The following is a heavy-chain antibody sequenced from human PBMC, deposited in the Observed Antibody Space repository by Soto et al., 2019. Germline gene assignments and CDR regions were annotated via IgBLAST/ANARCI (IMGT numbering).Heavy chain of an antibody. Sequence: QVQLVESGGGVVQPGRSLGLSCAASGFTFNTYGMHWVRQTPGKGLEWVAAISYDGINKYYVDSVKGRFTISRDNSKNPLYVQMNSLRAEETALYYCARSPQPTRGIHWYFDLWGRGILVTVSS. D-gene: IGHD1-26*01. J-gene: IGHJ2*01. CDR1: GFTFNTYG. CDR2: ISYDGINK. V-gene: IGHV3-30*03. CDR3: ARSPQPTRGIHWYFDL.